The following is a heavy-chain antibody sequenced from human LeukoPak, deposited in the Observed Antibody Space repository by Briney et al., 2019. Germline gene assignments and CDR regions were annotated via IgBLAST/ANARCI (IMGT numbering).Heavy chain of an antibody. D-gene: IGHD3-10*01. Sequence: SETLSLTCTVSGYSISSGYYWGWIRQPPGKGLEWIGSIYHSGSTYYNPSLKSRVTISVDTSKNQFSLKLSSVTAADTAAYYCARIRGFGADYYYYYMDVWGKGTTVTVSS. V-gene: IGHV4-38-2*02. CDR3: ARIRGFGADYYYYYMDV. CDR2: IYHSGST. CDR1: GYSISSGYY. J-gene: IGHJ6*03.